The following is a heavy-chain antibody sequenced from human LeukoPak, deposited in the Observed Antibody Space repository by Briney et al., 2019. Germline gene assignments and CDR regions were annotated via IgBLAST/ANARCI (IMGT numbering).Heavy chain of an antibody. Sequence: GGSLRLSCAASGFTFSSYEMNWVRQAPGKGLEWVSYISSSGSTIYYADSVKGRFTISRDNAKNSLYLQMNSLRAEDTAVYYCASMGRDRGYYYYYMDVWGKGTTVTISS. J-gene: IGHJ6*03. D-gene: IGHD5-24*01. CDR1: GFTFSSYE. V-gene: IGHV3-48*03. CDR3: ASMGRDRGYYYYYMDV. CDR2: ISSSGSTI.